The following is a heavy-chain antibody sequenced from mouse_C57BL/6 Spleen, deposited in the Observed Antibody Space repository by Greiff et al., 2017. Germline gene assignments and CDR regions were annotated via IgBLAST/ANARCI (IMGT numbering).Heavy chain of an antibody. J-gene: IGHJ2*01. V-gene: IGHV1-19*01. CDR1: GYTFTDYY. CDR3: ARGERGFDY. Sequence: EVQLQQSGPVLVKPGASVKMSCKASGYTFTDYYMNWVKQSHGKSLEWIGVINPYNGGTSYNQKFKGKATLTVDKSSSTAYMELNSLTSEDSAVYYCARGERGFDYGGQGTTLTVSS. CDR2: INPYNGGT.